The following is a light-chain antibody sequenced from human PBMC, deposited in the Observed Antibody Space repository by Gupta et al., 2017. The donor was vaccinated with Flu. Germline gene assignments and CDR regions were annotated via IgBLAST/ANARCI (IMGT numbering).Light chain of an antibody. V-gene: IGKV2-30*01. J-gene: IGKJ1*01. Sequence: DVVMTQSPLSLPVTLGQPASISCRSSQSRVYSDGNIYLHWLQQRPGQSPRSLIYQDSHRESGVPDRFNGSGSGTDFTLKISRVEAEDVGVYYCRQGERWPWAFGQGTKVEIK. CDR2: QDS. CDR1: QSRVYSDGNIY. CDR3: RQGERWPWA.